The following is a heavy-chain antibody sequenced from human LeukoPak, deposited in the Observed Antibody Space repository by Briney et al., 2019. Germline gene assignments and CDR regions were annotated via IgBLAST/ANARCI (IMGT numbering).Heavy chain of an antibody. Sequence: ASVKVSCKASGYTFINYGISWGRQAPGQGLEWMGWISGYNGNTKYAQKLQGRVTMTTDTSTSTAYMELRSLRSDDTAVYYCARVGPHRKMATTRYHFDYWGQGTLVTVSS. D-gene: IGHD5-24*01. CDR3: ARVGPHRKMATTRYHFDY. CDR2: ISGYNGNT. V-gene: IGHV1-18*01. J-gene: IGHJ4*02. CDR1: GYTFINYG.